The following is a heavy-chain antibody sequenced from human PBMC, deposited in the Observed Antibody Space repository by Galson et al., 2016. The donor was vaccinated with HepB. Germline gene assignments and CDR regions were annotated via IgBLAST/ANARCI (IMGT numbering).Heavy chain of an antibody. CDR3: AKGLDKEDNWKAAWFDP. D-gene: IGHD1-20*01. CDR2: ISWNSGSI. CDR1: GFTFDDYA. J-gene: IGHJ5*02. Sequence: SLRLSCATSGFTFDDYAMHWVRQAPGKGLEWVSSISWNSGSIGYADSVKGRFTIARDTAKKSLYLQMNSLRAEDTAFYYCAKGLDKEDNWKAAWFDPWGQGILVTVSS. V-gene: IGHV3-9*01.